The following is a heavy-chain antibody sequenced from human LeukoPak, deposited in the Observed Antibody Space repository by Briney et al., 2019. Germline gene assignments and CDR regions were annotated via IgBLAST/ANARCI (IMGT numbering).Heavy chain of an antibody. Sequence: GGSLRLSCAASGFTFSSYSMNWVRQAPGKGLEWVSSISSSSSYIYYADSVKGRFTISRDNDKNSLYLQMNSLRAEDTAVYYCARMKTYRGYCSSTSCSRPYYMDVWGKGTTVTVSS. V-gene: IGHV3-21*01. CDR3: ARMKTYRGYCSSTSCSRPYYMDV. J-gene: IGHJ6*03. CDR1: GFTFSSYS. CDR2: ISSSSSYI. D-gene: IGHD2-2*01.